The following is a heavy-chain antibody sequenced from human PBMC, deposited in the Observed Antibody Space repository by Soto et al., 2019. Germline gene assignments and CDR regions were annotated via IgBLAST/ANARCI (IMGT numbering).Heavy chain of an antibody. V-gene: IGHV1-69*13. Sequence: SVKVSCKASGGTFSSYAISWVRQAPGQGLEWMGGIIPIFGTANYAQKFQGRVTITADESTSTAYMELSSLRSEDTAVYYCARCWPQGTENPSSVDYYGMDVWGQGTTVTVSS. J-gene: IGHJ6*02. CDR3: ARCWPQGTENPSSVDYYGMDV. CDR2: IIPIFGTA. CDR1: GGTFSSYA. D-gene: IGHD1-1*01.